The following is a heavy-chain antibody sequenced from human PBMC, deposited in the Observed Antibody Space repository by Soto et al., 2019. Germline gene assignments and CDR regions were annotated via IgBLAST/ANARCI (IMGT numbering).Heavy chain of an antibody. Sequence: QVQLVESGGGVVQPGRSLRLSCAASGFTFSSYPMHWVRQAPGKGLEWVTLISNDGSNKYYADSVKGRFTISRDNSKNTLFLQMNSLRADDTAVYYCARGVNSWYNYYYGMDVWGQGTTVTVSS. CDR2: ISNDGSNK. CDR1: GFTFSSYP. D-gene: IGHD2-15*01. V-gene: IGHV3-30-3*01. CDR3: ARGVNSWYNYYYGMDV. J-gene: IGHJ6*02.